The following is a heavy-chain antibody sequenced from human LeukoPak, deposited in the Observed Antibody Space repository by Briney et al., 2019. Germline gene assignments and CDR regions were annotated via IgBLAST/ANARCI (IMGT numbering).Heavy chain of an antibody. Sequence: PSQTLSLTCTVSGGSISSGDYYWSWIRQRPGKGLEWIGYISYSGSTYYNPSLKSRVTISVDASKNQFSLKLSSVTAADTAVYYCARGYYDSSGYYGYFDYWGQGTLVTVPS. D-gene: IGHD3-22*01. V-gene: IGHV4-30-4*01. J-gene: IGHJ4*02. CDR3: ARGYYDSSGYYGYFDY. CDR2: ISYSGST. CDR1: GGSISSGDYY.